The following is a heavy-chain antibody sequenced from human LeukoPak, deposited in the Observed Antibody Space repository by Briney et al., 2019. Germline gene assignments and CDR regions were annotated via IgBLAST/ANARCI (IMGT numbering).Heavy chain of an antibody. CDR2: IKQDGSEK. V-gene: IGHV3-7*01. J-gene: IGHJ2*01. D-gene: IGHD5-24*01. Sequence: PGGSLRLSCAASGFTFSSYWMNWVRQAPGKGLEWVANIKQDGSEKNYVDFVKGRFTISRDNAKNSLDLQMNSLRAEDTAMYYCARARGDGYQWYFDPWGRGTLVTVSS. CDR1: GFTFSSYW. CDR3: ARARGDGYQWYFDP.